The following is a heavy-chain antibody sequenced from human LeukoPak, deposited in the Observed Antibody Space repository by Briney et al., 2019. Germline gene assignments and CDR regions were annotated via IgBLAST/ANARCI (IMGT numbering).Heavy chain of an antibody. J-gene: IGHJ3*02. CDR3: ARDGGDHIYAFDI. D-gene: IGHD2-21*02. CDR2: ISSNGGST. Sequence: GGSLRLSCAASGFTFSSYAMHWVRQSPGKGLEYVSAISSNGGSTYYAKSVKGRSTISRDNSKNTLYLQMGSLRAEDMAVYYCARDGGDHIYAFDIWGQGTMVTVSS. V-gene: IGHV3-64*01. CDR1: GFTFSSYA.